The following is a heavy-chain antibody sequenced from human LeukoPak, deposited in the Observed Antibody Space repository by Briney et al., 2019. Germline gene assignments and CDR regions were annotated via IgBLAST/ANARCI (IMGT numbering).Heavy chain of an antibody. CDR2: IWYDGTNK. Sequence: GGSLRLSCAASGFIFSSCGMHWVRQAPGKGLEWVAFIWYDGTNKYYADSVRGRFTISRDNSENTLYLQMNSLRAEDTAVYYCARDIELRYVDYWGQGSLVTVSS. J-gene: IGHJ4*02. CDR1: GFIFSSCG. D-gene: IGHD3-9*01. V-gene: IGHV3-33*01. CDR3: ARDIELRYVDY.